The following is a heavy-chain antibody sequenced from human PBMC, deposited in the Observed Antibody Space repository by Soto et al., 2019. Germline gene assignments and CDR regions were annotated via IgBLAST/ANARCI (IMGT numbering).Heavy chain of an antibody. D-gene: IGHD4-17*01. CDR2: ITGSGAGT. J-gene: IGHJ4*02. V-gene: IGHV3-23*01. Sequence: HPGGSLRLSCAASGFTFSSYAMTWVRQAPGKGLEYVSSITGSGAGTFYADSVKGRFTISRDNSKNTLYLQLSSLRAEDTAIYFCAKDPNGDYVGAFESWGQGSLVTVSS. CDR1: GFTFSSYA. CDR3: AKDPNGDYVGAFES.